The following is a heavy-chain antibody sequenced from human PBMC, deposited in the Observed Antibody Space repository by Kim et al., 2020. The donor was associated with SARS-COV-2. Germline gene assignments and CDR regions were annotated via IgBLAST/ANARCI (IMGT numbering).Heavy chain of an antibody. V-gene: IGHV3-48*02. J-gene: IGHJ5*02. Sequence: ADSVKGRFTISRDNAKNSLYLQMNSLRDEDTAVYYCARDLYGDYGGWFDPWGQGTLVTVSS. D-gene: IGHD4-17*01. CDR3: ARDLYGDYGGWFDP.